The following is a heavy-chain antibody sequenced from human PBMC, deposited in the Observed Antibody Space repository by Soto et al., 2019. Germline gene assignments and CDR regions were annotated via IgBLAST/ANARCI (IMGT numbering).Heavy chain of an antibody. J-gene: IGHJ4*02. Sequence: QVQLVQSGAEVKKPGSSVKVSCKASGGTFSSYTISWVRQAPGQGLEWMGRIIPILGIANYAQKFQGRVTITADKSTSTAYMELSRLRSEDTAVYYCAGANSGSYYGGYDYWGQGTMVTVSS. D-gene: IGHD1-26*01. CDR3: AGANSGSYYGGYDY. CDR2: IIPILGIA. CDR1: GGTFSSYT. V-gene: IGHV1-69*02.